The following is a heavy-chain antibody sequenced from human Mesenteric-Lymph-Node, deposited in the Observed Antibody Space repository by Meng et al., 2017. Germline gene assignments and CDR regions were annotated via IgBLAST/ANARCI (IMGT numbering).Heavy chain of an antibody. D-gene: IGHD3-10*01. V-gene: IGHV3-23*01. J-gene: IGHJ4*02. Sequence: GGSLRLSCAASGFTFTNYAMNWVRQAPGRGLEWVSSITGSGSSTYYADSVKGRFTISRDNSKNTLYLQMNSLRAEDTAVYYCARTATMVRGVIPEFDYWGQGTLVTVSS. CDR3: ARTATMVRGVIPEFDY. CDR2: ITGSGSST. CDR1: GFTFTNYA.